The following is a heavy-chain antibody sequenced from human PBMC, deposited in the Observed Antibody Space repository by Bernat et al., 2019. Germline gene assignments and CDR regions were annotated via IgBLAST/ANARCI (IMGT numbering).Heavy chain of an antibody. Sequence: QVQLVESGGGLVKPGGSLRLSCEASGFTFSDYYMCWIRQAPGKGLEWVSYISTSDTTIYYADSVKGRFTISWDNAKNSLYMQMNSLRADDTAVYYCARGKYSSGNAFDHWGQGTLVTVSS. V-gene: IGHV3-11*01. D-gene: IGHD6-19*01. CDR2: ISTSDTTI. CDR3: ARGKYSSGNAFDH. CDR1: GFTFSDYY. J-gene: IGHJ4*02.